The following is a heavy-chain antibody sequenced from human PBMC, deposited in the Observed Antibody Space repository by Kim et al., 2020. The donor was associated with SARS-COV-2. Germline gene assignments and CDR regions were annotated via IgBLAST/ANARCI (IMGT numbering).Heavy chain of an antibody. Sequence: GGSLRLSCAASGFTFDDYAMHWVRQAPGKGLEWVSGISWNSGSIGYADSVKGRFTISRDNAKNSLYLQMNSLRAEDTALYYCATDLGYCSSTSCYDYWGQGTLVTVSS. V-gene: IGHV3-9*01. CDR3: ATDLGYCSSTSCYDY. J-gene: IGHJ4*02. CDR2: ISWNSGSI. D-gene: IGHD2-2*01. CDR1: GFTFDDYA.